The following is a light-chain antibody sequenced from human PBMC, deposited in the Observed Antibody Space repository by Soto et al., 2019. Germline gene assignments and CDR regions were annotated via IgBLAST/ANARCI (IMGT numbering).Light chain of an antibody. J-gene: IGKJ1*01. CDR2: GAS. CDR1: QSVSSNY. V-gene: IGKV3-20*01. CDR3: QQYGSLPWT. Sequence: EIVLTQSPDTLSLSPGERATLSCRASQSVSSNYLAWYQQIPGQAPRPLIYGASSRVPGIPDRFSGSGSGTDFTLTISRLEPEDFAVYYCQQYGSLPWTFGQGTMVEIK.